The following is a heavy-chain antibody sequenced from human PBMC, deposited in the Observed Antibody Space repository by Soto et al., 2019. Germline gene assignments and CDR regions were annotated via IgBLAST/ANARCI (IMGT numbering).Heavy chain of an antibody. D-gene: IGHD3-10*01. J-gene: IGHJ4*02. V-gene: IGHV4-31*03. CDR1: GASINNGGFY. CDR2: IYHTGTT. Sequence: QVHLQESGPGLVKTSQTLSLNCTVSGASINNGGFYWNWIRQHPGKGLEWIGYIYHTGTTQFNPSLKSRLSLSVDTSQNQLSLNLNSVTAADTAVYYCARSRAYASGRYFDFWGQGILVTVAS. CDR3: ARSRAYASGRYFDF.